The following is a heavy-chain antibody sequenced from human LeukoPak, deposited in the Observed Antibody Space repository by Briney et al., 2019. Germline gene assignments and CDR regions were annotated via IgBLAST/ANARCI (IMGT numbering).Heavy chain of an antibody. CDR1: GFTFSSYV. D-gene: IGHD2-21*02. V-gene: IGHV3-23*01. J-gene: IGHJ4*02. CDR2: ISGSGDST. CDR3: AKDRLLNCRGDCYIFDY. Sequence: GGTLRLSCAASGFTFSSYVMNWVRQTPGKGLEWVSSISGSGDSTFYADSVKGRFSISRDNSKNTLYLQVNGLRTEDTAVYYCAKDRLLNCRGDCYIFDYWGQGTVVTVSS.